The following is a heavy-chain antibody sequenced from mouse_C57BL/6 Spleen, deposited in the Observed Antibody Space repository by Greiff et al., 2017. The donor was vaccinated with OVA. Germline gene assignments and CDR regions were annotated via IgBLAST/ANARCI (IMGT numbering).Heavy chain of an antibody. D-gene: IGHD2-4*01. CDR3: ARHDYAMDY. Sequence: EVQRVESGGGLVQPGGSLKLSCAASGFTFSDYGMAWVRQAPRKGPEWVAFISNLAYSIYYADTVTGRFTISSENAKNTLYLEMSSLRSEDTAMYYCARHDYAMDYWGQGTSVTVSS. V-gene: IGHV5-15*01. J-gene: IGHJ4*01. CDR2: ISNLAYSI. CDR1: GFTFSDYG.